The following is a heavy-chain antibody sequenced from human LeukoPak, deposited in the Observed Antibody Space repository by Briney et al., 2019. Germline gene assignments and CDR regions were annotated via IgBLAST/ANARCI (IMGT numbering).Heavy chain of an antibody. CDR1: RFIFSSYG. D-gene: IGHD3-9*01. V-gene: IGHV3-30*02. CDR3: ARDTDDTYYYYMDV. Sequence: GGSLRLSCATSRFIFSSYGMHWVRQAPGKGLEWVAFIRYAGGDQFYADSVTGRFTISRDNSKNTLYLQMNSLRAEDTAVYYCARDTDDTYYYYMDVWGKGTTVTVSS. J-gene: IGHJ6*03. CDR2: IRYAGGDQ.